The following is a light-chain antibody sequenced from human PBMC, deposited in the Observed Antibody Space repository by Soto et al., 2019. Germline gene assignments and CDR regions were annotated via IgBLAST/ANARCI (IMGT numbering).Light chain of an antibody. CDR1: QTITNNY. CDR3: QQYVSSYSFT. J-gene: IGKJ3*01. Sequence: EIVLTQSPGTLSLSPGERATLSCRASQTITNNYLAWYQQKPGQAPRLLIYGASSRATGIPDRFSGSGSGTDFSLAISRLEPEDFAVYYCQQYVSSYSFTFGPGTKVEIK. CDR2: GAS. V-gene: IGKV3-20*01.